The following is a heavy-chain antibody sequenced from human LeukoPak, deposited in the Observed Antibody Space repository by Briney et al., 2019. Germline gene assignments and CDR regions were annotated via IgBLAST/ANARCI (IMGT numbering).Heavy chain of an antibody. J-gene: IGHJ5*02. D-gene: IGHD3-10*01. CDR1: GGSINSY. CDR2: ISGSGTI. V-gene: IGHV4-4*07. Sequence: SETLSLTCTVSGGSINSYWSWIRQPAGKGLEWIGRISGSGTITYNPALQSRLSISIDTSKNQFSLKLMSVTAADTAVYCCARDSGTTGEVKFGPWGQGTLVTASS. CDR3: ARDSGTTGEVKFGP.